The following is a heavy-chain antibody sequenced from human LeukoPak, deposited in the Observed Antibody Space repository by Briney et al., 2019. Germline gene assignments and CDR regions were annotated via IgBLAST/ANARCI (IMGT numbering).Heavy chain of an antibody. D-gene: IGHD3-22*01. Sequence: GGSLTLSCAASGFTFSSYGIHWVRQAPGKGLEWVAVIWYDGSHKYFADSVKGRFTISRDNSKNTLYLQMKSLRSADTAVYYCAREFSGYSFDYWGQGTLVTVSS. V-gene: IGHV3-33*01. CDR2: IWYDGSHK. CDR3: AREFSGYSFDY. CDR1: GFTFSSYG. J-gene: IGHJ4*02.